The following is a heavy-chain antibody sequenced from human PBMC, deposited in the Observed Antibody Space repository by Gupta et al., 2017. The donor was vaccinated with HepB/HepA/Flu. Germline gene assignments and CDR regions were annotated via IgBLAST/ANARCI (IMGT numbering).Heavy chain of an antibody. CDR1: GFTFSNNA. CDR3: AKGATFGVSISSFDY. CDR2: ISSSGGST. J-gene: IGHJ4*02. D-gene: IGHD3-3*01. Sequence: EVQLLESGGGLVQPGGSLRLSCAASGFTFSNNAMSWVRQAPGKGLEGVSTISSSGGSTYYADSVKGRFTISRDNPKNTLYLQMNSLRAEDTAVYYCAKGATFGVSISSFDYGGQGTRVTVSS. V-gene: IGHV3-23*01.